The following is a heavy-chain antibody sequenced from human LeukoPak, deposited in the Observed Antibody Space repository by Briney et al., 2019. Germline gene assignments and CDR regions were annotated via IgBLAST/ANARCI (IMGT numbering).Heavy chain of an antibody. V-gene: IGHV3-15*01. CDR3: ASGASGDFIFDY. Sequence: PGGSLRLSCAASGFTFSNAWMSWVRQAPGKGLEWVGRLKSKIDGGTTDYAAPVKGRFTISRDDSKMTLYLQMNSLRAVDTAVYYCASGASGDFIFDYWGQGTLVTVSS. D-gene: IGHD2-21*01. J-gene: IGHJ4*02. CDR2: LKSKIDGGTT. CDR1: GFTFSNAW.